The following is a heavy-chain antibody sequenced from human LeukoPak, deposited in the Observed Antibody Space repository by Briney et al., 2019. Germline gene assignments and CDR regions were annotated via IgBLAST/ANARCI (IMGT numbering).Heavy chain of an antibody. CDR1: GGTLSRYA. CDR3: ARNGRVRRVVKDLFEY. J-gene: IGHJ4*02. CDR2: VSPYNGNT. Sequence: GASVKVSCKTSGGTLSRYAISWVRQAPGQGLEWMGRVSPYNGNTYYSQRFQDRVTITKDTSTGTAYMDLRNLRTDDTAMYYCARNGRVRRVVKDLFEYWGQGTLVAVSS. V-gene: IGHV1-18*01. D-gene: IGHD3-10*01.